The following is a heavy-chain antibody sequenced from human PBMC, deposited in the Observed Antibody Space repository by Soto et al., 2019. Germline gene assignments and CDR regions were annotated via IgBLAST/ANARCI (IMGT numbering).Heavy chain of an antibody. J-gene: IGHJ6*03. V-gene: IGHV3-7*04. CDR3: ARVPSTRDIWSYGVGGKYYYYYMDV. CDR2: IKQDGSEK. Sequence: EVQLVESGGGLVQPGGSLRPSCAASGFSFSHYCMSWVRQAPGKGLEWVANIKQDGSEKYDVDSVKGRFTISRDNAKNSMFLQMDSLRDEDTAVYYCARVPSTRDIWSYGVGGKYYYYYMDVWGKGTTVTVSS. D-gene: IGHD1-7*01. CDR1: GFSFSHYC.